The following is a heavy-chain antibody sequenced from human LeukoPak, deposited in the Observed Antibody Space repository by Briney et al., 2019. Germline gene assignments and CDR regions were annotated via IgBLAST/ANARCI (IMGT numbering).Heavy chain of an antibody. Sequence: GGSLRLSCAASGFTFSSYSMNWVRQAPGKGLEWVSYISSSSSTIYYADSVKGRFTISRDNAKNSLYLQMNSLRAEDTAVYYCARVPGSYDSSGLFDYWGQGTLVTVSS. V-gene: IGHV3-48*01. CDR2: ISSSSSTI. D-gene: IGHD3-22*01. CDR3: ARVPGSYDSSGLFDY. J-gene: IGHJ4*02. CDR1: GFTFSSYS.